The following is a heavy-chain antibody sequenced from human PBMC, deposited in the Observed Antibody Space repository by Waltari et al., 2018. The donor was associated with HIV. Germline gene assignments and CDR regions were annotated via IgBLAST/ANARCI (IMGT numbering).Heavy chain of an antibody. CDR3: ARERGISSGSSTPLWA. V-gene: IGHV3-30*01. Sequence: QVHLVESGGGVVQPGRSLRLSCAASGFIFTDYTMHWVRQAPDKGLEWVALVSYRGSETYNSDSLKARFTISRDNSKNTLYLQMNNLRPEDTAVYYCARERGISSGSSTPLWAWGQGTLVTVSS. D-gene: IGHD5-12*01. CDR1: GFIFTDYT. CDR2: VSYRGSET. J-gene: IGHJ5*02.